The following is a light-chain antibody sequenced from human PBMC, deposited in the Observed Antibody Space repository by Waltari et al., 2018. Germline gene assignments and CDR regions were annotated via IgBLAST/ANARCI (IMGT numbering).Light chain of an antibody. Sequence: TCRASQSIRNSLAWDQLQPGKAPKLLIYEGTSLESGVPSRFSASGSGTDFTLTINSLQPDDFATYYCQQYSTYSWTFGQGTKVDIK. V-gene: IGKV1-5*01. CDR1: QSIRNS. J-gene: IGKJ1*01. CDR2: EGT. CDR3: QQYSTYSWT.